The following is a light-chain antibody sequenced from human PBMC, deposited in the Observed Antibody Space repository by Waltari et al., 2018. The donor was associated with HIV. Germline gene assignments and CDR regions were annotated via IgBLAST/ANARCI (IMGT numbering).Light chain of an antibody. CDR1: TSNIGVGSD. V-gene: IGLV1-40*01. Sequence: QSVLTQPPSVSGAPGLRVTISCTGNTSNIGVGSDLHWYQQLPGTAPKLLICGNTNRPSVAPDRFFGSTSGTSASLAITGRQADDDADCYCQSYDSSLSGVIFGGGTKLTVL. CDR2: GNT. CDR3: QSYDSSLSGVI. J-gene: IGLJ2*01.